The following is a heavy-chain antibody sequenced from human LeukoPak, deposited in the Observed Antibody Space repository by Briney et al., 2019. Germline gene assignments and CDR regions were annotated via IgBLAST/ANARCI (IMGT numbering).Heavy chain of an antibody. D-gene: IGHD5-18*01. J-gene: IGHJ4*02. Sequence: PGGSLRLSCAASGFTFISHAMHGVRPPPGKGLEWIGEIYHSGSTNYNPSLKSRVTISVDKSRNQFFLKLSSVTAADKAVYYCARGAALKYSGLIYWGQGTLVTVSS. V-gene: IGHV4-4*02. CDR2: IYHSGST. CDR1: GFTFISHA. CDR3: ARGAALKYSGLIY.